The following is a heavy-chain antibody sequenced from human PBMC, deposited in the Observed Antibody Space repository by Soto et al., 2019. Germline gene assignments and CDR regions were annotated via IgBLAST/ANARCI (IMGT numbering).Heavy chain of an antibody. V-gene: IGHV4-30-4*01. CDR1: GGSISSGDYY. CDR3: ARGASYYDILTGFVSWFDP. CDR2: IYYSGST. J-gene: IGHJ5*02. Sequence: SETLSLTCTVSGGSISSGDYYWSWIRQPPGKGLEWIGYIYYSGSTYYNPSLKSRVTISVDTSKNQFSLKLSSVTAADTAVYYCARGASYYDILTGFVSWFDPWGQGTLVTVSS. D-gene: IGHD3-9*01.